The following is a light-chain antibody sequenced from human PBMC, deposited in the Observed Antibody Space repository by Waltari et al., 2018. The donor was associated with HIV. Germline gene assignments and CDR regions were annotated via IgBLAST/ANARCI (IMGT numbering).Light chain of an antibody. Sequence: QSALTQPASVSGFLGQSINISCTGISTDSRFYQYVSWYQQHPGKIPRLIIFDINNRPSCVSDHFPGSRSGNSAALTFSGLQSGDEAHYYCASNRLDYTLIFGGGTKLTVL. CDR3: ASNRLDYTLI. CDR1: STDSRFYQY. V-gene: IGLV2-14*03. CDR2: DIN. J-gene: IGLJ2*01.